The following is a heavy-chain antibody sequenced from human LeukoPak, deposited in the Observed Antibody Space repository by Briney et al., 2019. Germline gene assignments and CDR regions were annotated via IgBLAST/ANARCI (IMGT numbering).Heavy chain of an antibody. Sequence: GGSLLLSCAASGFTFSSYAMHWVRQAPGKGLEWVAVISYDGSNKYYADSVKGRFTISRDNSKNTLYLQMNSLRAEDTAVYYCARGDIVVVPAEGEAWYYYYGMDVWGQGTTVTVSS. J-gene: IGHJ6*02. CDR3: ARGDIVVVPAEGEAWYYYYGMDV. CDR2: ISYDGSNK. D-gene: IGHD2-2*01. CDR1: GFTFSSYA. V-gene: IGHV3-30-3*01.